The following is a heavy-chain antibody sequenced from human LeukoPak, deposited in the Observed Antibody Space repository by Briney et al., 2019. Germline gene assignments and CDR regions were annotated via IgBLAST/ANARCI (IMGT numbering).Heavy chain of an antibody. V-gene: IGHV1-2*02. CDR3: ARRYCSSTSCYWFDP. Sequence: ASVKVSCKDAGYSFTKYYMHWVRQAPGQGLEWMGWVNPNSGGTNYAQKFQGRVTMTRDTSISTAYMELSGLRSDDTAVYYCARRYCSSTSCYWFDPWGQGTLVTVSS. CDR1: GYSFTKYY. CDR2: VNPNSGGT. D-gene: IGHD2-2*01. J-gene: IGHJ5*02.